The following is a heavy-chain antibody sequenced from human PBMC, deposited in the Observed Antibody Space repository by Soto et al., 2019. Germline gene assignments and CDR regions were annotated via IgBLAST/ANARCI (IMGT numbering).Heavy chain of an antibody. J-gene: IGHJ4*02. Sequence: AGGSLRLSCAGSGFTFSTHAMVWVRQAPGKGLEWVSSISSSGTYVYYADSVEGRFTIFRDDARNSVYLQMNSLTVEDTAVYYCARDGNYHEFWRQGTPVTVSS. V-gene: IGHV3-21*01. CDR1: GFTFSTHA. D-gene: IGHD1-1*01. CDR2: ISSSGTYV. CDR3: ARDGNYHEF.